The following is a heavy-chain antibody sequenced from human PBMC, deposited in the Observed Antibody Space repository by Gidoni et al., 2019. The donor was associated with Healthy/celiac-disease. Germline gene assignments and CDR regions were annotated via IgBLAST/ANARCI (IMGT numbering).Heavy chain of an antibody. CDR3: TRLTSSGWPG. J-gene: IGHJ4*02. CDR1: GFTFSVSA. V-gene: IGHV3-73*02. Sequence: EVQLVESGGGLVQPGGSLNLSCAASGFTFSVSAMHWVRQASGKGLEWVGLIRSKANSYATAYAASVKGRFTISRDDSKNTAYLQMNSLKTEDTAVYYCTRLTSSGWPGWGQGTLVTVSS. CDR2: IRSKANSYAT. D-gene: IGHD6-19*01.